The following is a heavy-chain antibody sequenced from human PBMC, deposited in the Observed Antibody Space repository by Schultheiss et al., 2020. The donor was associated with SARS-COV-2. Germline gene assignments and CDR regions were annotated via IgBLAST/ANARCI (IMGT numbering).Heavy chain of an antibody. CDR3: ARSGGGSIAAAGAYYYYGMDV. CDR2: INPNSGGT. CDR1: GYTFTSYG. Sequence: ASVKVSCKASGYTFTSYGISWVRQAPGQGLEWMGRINPNSGGTNYAQKFHGRVTMTRDTSISTAYMELSRLRSDDTAVYYCARSGGGSIAAAGAYYYYGMDVWGQGTTVTVSS. V-gene: IGHV1-2*06. J-gene: IGHJ6*02. D-gene: IGHD6-13*01.